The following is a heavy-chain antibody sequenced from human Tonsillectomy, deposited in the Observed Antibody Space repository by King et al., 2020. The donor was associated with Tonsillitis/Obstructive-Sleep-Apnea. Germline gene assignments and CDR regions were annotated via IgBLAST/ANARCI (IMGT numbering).Heavy chain of an antibody. CDR3: ASDGGRGYGFDP. CDR2: INHSGST. Sequence: VQLQQWGAGLLKPSETLSLTCSVYCGSFSGYYWSWIRQPPGKGLEWIGEINHSGSTNYNPSLKSRVTISVDTSKNQFSLKLSSVTAAATAVYYCASDGGRGYGFDPWGQGTLVTVSS. V-gene: IGHV4-34*01. CDR1: CGSFSGYY. D-gene: IGHD6-25*01. J-gene: IGHJ5*02.